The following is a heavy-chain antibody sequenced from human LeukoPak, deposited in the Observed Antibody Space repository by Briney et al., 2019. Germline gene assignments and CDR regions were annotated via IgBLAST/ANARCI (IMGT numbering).Heavy chain of an antibody. V-gene: IGHV3-9*01. J-gene: IGHJ4*02. D-gene: IGHD6-19*01. CDR2: ISWNSGSI. CDR1: GFTFGDYA. CDR3: AKDIDAAVAGPFDH. Sequence: GRSLRLSCAASGFTFGDYAMHWVRQAPGKGLEWVSGISWNSGSIGYADSVKGRFTISRDNAKNSLYLQMNSLRAEDTALYYCAKDIDAAVAGPFDHWGQGTLVTVSS.